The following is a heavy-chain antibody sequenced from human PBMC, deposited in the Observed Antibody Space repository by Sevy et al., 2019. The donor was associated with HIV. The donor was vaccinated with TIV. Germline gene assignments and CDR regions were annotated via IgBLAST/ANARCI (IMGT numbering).Heavy chain of an antibody. Sequence: ASVKVSCKASGGTFSSYAISWVRQAPGQGLEWMGGIIPIFGTANYAQKFQGRVTITADESTSTAYMELSSLRSEDTAVYYCARGIAAAGKIRSYYGMDVWGQRTTVTVSS. V-gene: IGHV1-69*13. CDR2: IIPIFGTA. CDR3: ARGIAAAGKIRSYYGMDV. CDR1: GGTFSSYA. J-gene: IGHJ6*02. D-gene: IGHD6-13*01.